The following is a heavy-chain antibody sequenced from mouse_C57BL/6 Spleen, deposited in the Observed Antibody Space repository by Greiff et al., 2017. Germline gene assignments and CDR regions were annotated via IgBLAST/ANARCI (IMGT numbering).Heavy chain of an antibody. Sequence: QVQLQQPGAELVKPGASVKLSCKASGYTFTSYWMHWVKQRPGQGLEWIGMIHPNSGSTNYNEKFKSKATLTVDKSSSTAYMQLSSLTSEDSAVXYCARDYYGSVYFDYWGQGTTLTVSS. CDR1: GYTFTSYW. V-gene: IGHV1-64*01. D-gene: IGHD1-1*01. J-gene: IGHJ2*01. CDR2: IHPNSGST. CDR3: ARDYYGSVYFDY.